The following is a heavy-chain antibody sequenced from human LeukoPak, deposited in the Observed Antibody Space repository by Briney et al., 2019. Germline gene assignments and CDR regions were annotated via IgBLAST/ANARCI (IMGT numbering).Heavy chain of an antibody. J-gene: IGHJ2*01. V-gene: IGHV3-23*01. CDR3: AKRGPDYYGSGPTYWYFDL. Sequence: PGGSLRLSCAASGFTFRTYAMSWVRQAPGKGLEWVSGISDSGDGTYYAESVKGRFTISRDNSKNTVFLQMNSLRAGDTAVYYCAKRGPDYYGSGPTYWYFDLWGRGTLVTVSS. CDR1: GFTFRTYA. D-gene: IGHD3-10*01. CDR2: ISDSGDGT.